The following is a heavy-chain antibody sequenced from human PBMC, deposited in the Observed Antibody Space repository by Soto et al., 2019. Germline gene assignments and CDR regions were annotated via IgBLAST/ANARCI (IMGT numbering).Heavy chain of an antibody. CDR3: ARADIGFDY. CDR1: GFTFSSYG. V-gene: IGHV3-33*01. CDR2: IWYDGSNK. Sequence: QVQLVESVGGVVQPGRSLRLSCAASGFTFSSYGMHWVRQAPGKGLEWVAVIWYDGSNKYYADSVKGRFTISRDNSKNTLYLQMNSLRAEDTAVYYCARADIGFDYWGQGTLVTVSS. J-gene: IGHJ4*02.